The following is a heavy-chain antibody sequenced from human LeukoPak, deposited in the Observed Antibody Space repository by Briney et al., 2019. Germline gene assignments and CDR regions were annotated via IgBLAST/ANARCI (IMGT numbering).Heavy chain of an antibody. CDR2: ISYDGSNK. J-gene: IGHJ4*02. Sequence: GRSLRLSCAASGFTFSSYGMHWVRQAPGKGLEWVAVISYDGSNKYYADSVKGRFTISRDNSKNTLYLQMNSLRAGDTAVYYCAKEAYSGYDPEIHFDYWGQGTLVTVSS. CDR1: GFTFSSYG. V-gene: IGHV3-30*18. CDR3: AKEAYSGYDPEIHFDY. D-gene: IGHD5-12*01.